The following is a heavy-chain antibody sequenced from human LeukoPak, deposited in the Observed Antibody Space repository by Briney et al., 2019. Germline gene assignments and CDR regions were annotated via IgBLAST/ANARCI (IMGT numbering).Heavy chain of an antibody. CDR1: GYTFTSYD. CDR3: ARGPGSAFLARFDY. V-gene: IGHV1-8*01. D-gene: IGHD3-3*02. Sequence: GASVKVSCKASGYTFTSYDINWVRQATGQGLEWMGWMNPNSGNTGHAQKFQGRVTMTRNTSISTAYMELSSLRSEDTAVYYCARGPGSAFLARFDYWGQGTLVTVSS. CDR2: MNPNSGNT. J-gene: IGHJ4*02.